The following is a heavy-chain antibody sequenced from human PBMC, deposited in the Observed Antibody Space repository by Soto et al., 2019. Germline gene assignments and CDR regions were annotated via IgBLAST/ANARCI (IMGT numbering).Heavy chain of an antibody. V-gene: IGHV3-7*01. CDR3: ARAIAVAGTTDYYYYYGMDV. D-gene: IGHD6-19*01. Sequence: PGGSLRLSCAASEFTFSSYWMSWVRQAPGKGLEWVANIKQDGSEKYYVDSVKGRFTISRDNAKNSLYLQMNSLRAEDTAVYYCARAIAVAGTTDYYYYYGMDVWGQGTTVTVSS. J-gene: IGHJ6*02. CDR1: EFTFSSYW. CDR2: IKQDGSEK.